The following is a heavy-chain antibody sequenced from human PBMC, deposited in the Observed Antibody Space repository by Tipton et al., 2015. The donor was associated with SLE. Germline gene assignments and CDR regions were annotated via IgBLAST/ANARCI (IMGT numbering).Heavy chain of an antibody. D-gene: IGHD6-19*01. V-gene: IGHV4-59*11. Sequence: TLSLTCTVSGGSISSHYWSWIRQPPGKGLEWIGYIYYSGSTYYNPSLKSRVTISVDTSKNQFSLKLSSVTAADTAVYYCARWRERGPVGYSSGSRGDAFDIWGQGTMVTVSS. J-gene: IGHJ3*02. CDR3: ARWRERGPVGYSSGSRGDAFDI. CDR2: IYYSGST. CDR1: GGSISSHY.